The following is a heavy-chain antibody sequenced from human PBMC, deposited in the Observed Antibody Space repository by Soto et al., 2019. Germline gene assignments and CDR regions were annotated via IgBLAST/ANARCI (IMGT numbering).Heavy chain of an antibody. CDR3: ARGPFCGNDCYFDV. J-gene: IGHJ4*02. V-gene: IGHV4-4*07. Sequence: ETLSLTCTVAGGSISGFYWSWVRQPAGKGLEWIGRIYSSGATKYNPSLRNRVTMSVDTSTDQYSLNLASMTAADTAVYFCARGPFCGNDCYFDVWGQGTQVTVSS. D-gene: IGHD2-21*02. CDR2: IYSSGAT. CDR1: GGSISGFY.